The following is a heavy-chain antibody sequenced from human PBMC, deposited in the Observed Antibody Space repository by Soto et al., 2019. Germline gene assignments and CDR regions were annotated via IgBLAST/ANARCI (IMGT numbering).Heavy chain of an antibody. CDR3: ASEITVDGRAGY. V-gene: IGHV3-21*01. Sequence: EVQLVESGGGLVKPGGSLRLSCAGSGFFFSSYTMNWVRQAPGKGLEWVSSISGNSGYIYYADSVKGRFTISRDNAKTSLFLKMKNLRAEDTAVYYCASEITVDGRAGYWGQGTLVTVSS. CDR1: GFFFSSYT. D-gene: IGHD6-19*01. CDR2: ISGNSGYI. J-gene: IGHJ4*02.